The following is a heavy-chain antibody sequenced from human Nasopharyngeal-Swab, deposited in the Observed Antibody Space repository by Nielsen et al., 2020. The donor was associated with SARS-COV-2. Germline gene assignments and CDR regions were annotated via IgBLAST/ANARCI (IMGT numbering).Heavy chain of an antibody. V-gene: IGHV4-34*01. D-gene: IGHD3-3*01. CDR1: GGSFSGYY. Sequence: GSLRLSCAVYGGSFSGYYWSWIRQPPGKGLEWIGEINHSGSTNYNPSLKSRVTISVDTSMNQFSLKLSSVTAADTAVYYCARGRQGNYDFWSGSLLGYWGQGTLVTVSS. CDR2: INHSGST. CDR3: ARGRQGNYDFWSGSLLGY. J-gene: IGHJ4*02.